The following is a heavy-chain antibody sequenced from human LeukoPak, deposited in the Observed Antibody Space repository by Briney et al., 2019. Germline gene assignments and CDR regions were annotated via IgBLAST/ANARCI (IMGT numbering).Heavy chain of an antibody. V-gene: IGHV3-74*01. Sequence: GGSLRLSCAASGFTFTTYWMHWVRQAPGRGLVWVSHINSDGSITSYADSVKGRFTISRDNAKNTLCLQMNSLRAEDTAVYYCARGAVDTANAVWGQGTTVTVSS. CDR3: ARGAVDTANAV. CDR1: GFTFTTYW. CDR2: INSDGSIT. J-gene: IGHJ6*02. D-gene: IGHD5-18*01.